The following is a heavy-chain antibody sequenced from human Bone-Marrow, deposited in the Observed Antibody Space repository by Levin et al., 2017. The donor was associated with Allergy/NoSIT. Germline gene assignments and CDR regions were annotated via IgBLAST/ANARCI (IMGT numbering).Heavy chain of an antibody. CDR3: ARHMPYTSGPIDY. CDR2: IYPTDSTT. D-gene: IGHD6-19*01. V-gene: IGHV5-51*01. J-gene: IGHJ4*02. Sequence: GESLKISCKGSGYPFVSYWIGWVRQKPGKGLEWMGIIYPTDSTTRYSPSFQGQVTISADKSTSTAYLQWRSLKASDTAMYYCARHMPYTSGPIDYWGQGTLVTVSP. CDR1: GYPFVSYW.